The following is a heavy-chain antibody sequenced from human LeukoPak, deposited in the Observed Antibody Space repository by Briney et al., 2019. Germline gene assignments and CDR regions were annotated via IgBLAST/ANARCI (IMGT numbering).Heavy chain of an antibody. CDR1: GGPISSGGYY. D-gene: IGHD4-23*01. V-gene: IGHV4-31*03. CDR2: IYYSGST. J-gene: IGHJ4*02. CDR3: ARIWGSYGGNPYFDY. Sequence: PSQTLSLTCTVSGGPISSGGYYWSWIRQHPGKGLEWIGYIYYSGSTYYTPSLKSRVTISVDTSKNQFSLKLSSVTAADTAVYYCARIWGSYGGNPYFDYWGQGTLVTVSS.